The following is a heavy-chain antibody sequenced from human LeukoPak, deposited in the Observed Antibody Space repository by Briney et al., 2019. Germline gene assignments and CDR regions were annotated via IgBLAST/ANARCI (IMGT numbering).Heavy chain of an antibody. J-gene: IGHJ4*02. CDR3: ARDPAATYSGTYYFDY. CDR2: INPNSGGT. D-gene: IGHD1-26*01. CDR1: GYTFTGYY. V-gene: IGHV1-2*02. Sequence: ASVKVSCKASGYTFTGYYMQWVRQAPGQGLEWMGWINPNSGGTNHAQNFQGRVTMTRDTSISTAYMELSSLRSDDTAVYYCARDPAATYSGTYYFDYWGQGTLVTVSS.